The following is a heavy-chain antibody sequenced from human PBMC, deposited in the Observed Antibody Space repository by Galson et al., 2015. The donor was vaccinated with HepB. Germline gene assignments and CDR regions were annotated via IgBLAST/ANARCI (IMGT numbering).Heavy chain of an antibody. V-gene: IGHV2-5*02. J-gene: IGHJ6*02. Sequence: PALVKPTQTLTLTCTFSGFSLSTSGVGVGWIRQPPGRALEWLALIYWDDDKRYSPSLKSRLTIPKDTSKNQVVLTMTNSDPVDTATYYCTHSVAATYYYYYGMEVWGQGPTVTVSS. CDR3: THSVAATYYYYYGMEV. CDR2: IYWDDDK. CDR1: GFSLSTSGVG. D-gene: IGHD6-13*01.